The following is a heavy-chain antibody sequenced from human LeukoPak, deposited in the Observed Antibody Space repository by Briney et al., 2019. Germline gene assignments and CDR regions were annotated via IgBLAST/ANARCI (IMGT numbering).Heavy chain of an antibody. CDR2: INPNSGGT. D-gene: IGHD3-22*01. CDR3: ARLSDYYDSSGTDY. Sequence: ASVKVSCKASGYTFTGYYMHWVRQAPGQGLEWMGWINPNSGGTNYAQKFQGRVTMTRDTSISTAYMELSRLRSDDTAVYYCARLSDYYDSSGTDYWGQGTLVTVPS. V-gene: IGHV1-2*02. CDR1: GYTFTGYY. J-gene: IGHJ4*02.